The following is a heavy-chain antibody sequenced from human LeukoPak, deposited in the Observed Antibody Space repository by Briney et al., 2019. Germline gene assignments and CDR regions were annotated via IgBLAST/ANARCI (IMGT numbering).Heavy chain of an antibody. CDR3: GGGLVRGPKDY. Sequence: GGSLRLSCAASGFTFSSYWMSWVRQAPGKGLELVANIKQDGSEKFYVDSVKGRFTISRDNAKNSLYLQMNSLRAEDTAVYYCGGGLVRGPKDYWGQGTLVTVSS. CDR2: IKQDGSEK. V-gene: IGHV3-7*01. CDR1: GFTFSSYW. D-gene: IGHD3-10*01. J-gene: IGHJ4*02.